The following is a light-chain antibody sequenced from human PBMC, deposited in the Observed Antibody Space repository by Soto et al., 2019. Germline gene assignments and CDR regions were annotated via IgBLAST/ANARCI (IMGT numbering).Light chain of an antibody. Sequence: QSVLXQPPSVSGAPGQRVTISCTGSSSNIGATYDVQWYQQLPGTAPKPLIYGNSNRPSGVPDRFSGSKSGTSASLAITGLQADDEADYYCQSYDSSLSAHYVFGTGTKVTVL. CDR1: SSNIGATYD. CDR2: GNS. CDR3: QSYDSSLSAHYV. V-gene: IGLV1-40*01. J-gene: IGLJ1*01.